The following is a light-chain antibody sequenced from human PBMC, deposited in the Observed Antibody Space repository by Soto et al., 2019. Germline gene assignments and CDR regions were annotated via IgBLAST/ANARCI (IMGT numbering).Light chain of an antibody. CDR2: DAS. Sequence: EIVLTESPATLSLSPGERATLSCRASQSVSSYLAWYQQKPGQAPRLLIYDASNRATGIPARFSGSGSGTDFTLTISSLEPEDFAVYYCQQGVTFGGGTKMEIK. J-gene: IGKJ4*01. CDR3: QQGVT. CDR1: QSVSSY. V-gene: IGKV3-11*01.